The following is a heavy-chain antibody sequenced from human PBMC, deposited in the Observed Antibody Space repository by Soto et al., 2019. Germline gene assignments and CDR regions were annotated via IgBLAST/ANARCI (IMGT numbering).Heavy chain of an antibody. J-gene: IGHJ4*02. CDR1: GFTFSSYA. Sequence: GGSLRLSCAASGFTFSSYAMSWVRQAPGKGLEWVSAISGSGGSTYYADSVKGRFTISRDNAKNTLYLQMNSLRAEDTAVYYCARYEYSSSPHYWGQGTLVTVSS. CDR3: ARYEYSSSPHY. D-gene: IGHD6-6*01. CDR2: ISGSGGST. V-gene: IGHV3-23*01.